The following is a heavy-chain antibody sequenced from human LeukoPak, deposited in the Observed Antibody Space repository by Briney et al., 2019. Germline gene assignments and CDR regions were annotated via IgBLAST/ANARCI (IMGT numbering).Heavy chain of an antibody. V-gene: IGHV4-4*07. CDR2: IFGSGSA. Sequence: SETLSLNCNVSGASIRDFHWTWIRQPAGKGLEWLGRIFGSGSAIHNPSLKSRLTMSVDTSKNQVSLMLTSVTAADTALYFCARSCSRSVCYGGYDSWGQGIPVTVSS. D-gene: IGHD3-22*01. CDR1: GASIRDFH. CDR3: ARSCSRSVCYGGYDS. J-gene: IGHJ5*01.